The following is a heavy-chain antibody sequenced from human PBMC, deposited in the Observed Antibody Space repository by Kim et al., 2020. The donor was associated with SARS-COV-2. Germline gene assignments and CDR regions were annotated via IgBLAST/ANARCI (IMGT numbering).Heavy chain of an antibody. D-gene: IGHD3-9*01. CDR2: ISSNGGST. CDR3: ARGGILTSGPLN. CDR1: GFTFSSYA. Sequence: GGSLRLSCAASGFTFSSYAMHWVRQAPGKGLEYVSAISSNGGSTYYANSVKGRFTISRDNSKNTLYLQMGSLRAEDMAVYYCARGGILTSGPLNWGQGTLVTVSS. V-gene: IGHV3-64*01. J-gene: IGHJ4*02.